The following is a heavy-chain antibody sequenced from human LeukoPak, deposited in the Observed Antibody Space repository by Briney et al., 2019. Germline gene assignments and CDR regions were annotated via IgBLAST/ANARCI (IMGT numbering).Heavy chain of an antibody. CDR3: ISEVGKGSH. CDR1: GFTFSSYW. J-gene: IGHJ4*02. V-gene: IGHV3-74*01. CDR2: IKSDGSNI. Sequence: PGGSLRLSCAASGFTFSSYWMHWVRQAPGKGLVWVSNIKSDGSNINYADSVKGRFTISRDNAKNTLYLQMNSLRAEDAAVYYCISEVGKGSHWGQGTLVTDSS. D-gene: IGHD1-26*01.